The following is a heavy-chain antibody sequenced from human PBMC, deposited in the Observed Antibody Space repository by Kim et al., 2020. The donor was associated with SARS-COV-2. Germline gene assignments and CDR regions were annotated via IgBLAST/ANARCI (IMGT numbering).Heavy chain of an antibody. D-gene: IGHD3-3*02. CDR3: ARGGNLAFDY. Sequence: GRTLSNPSHNSRVTISEDTSKNQLSLRLTSLTAADTAVYYCARGGNLAFDYWGQGILVTVSS. CDR2: GRT. J-gene: IGHJ4*02. V-gene: IGHV4-59*09.